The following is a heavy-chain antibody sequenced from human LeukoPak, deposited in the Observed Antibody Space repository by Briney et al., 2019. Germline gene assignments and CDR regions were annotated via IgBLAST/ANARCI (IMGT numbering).Heavy chain of an antibody. CDR3: ARARRDSWIQLWLLFFDY. J-gene: IGHJ4*02. D-gene: IGHD5-18*01. V-gene: IGHV1-18*01. CDR1: GYTFTSYG. CDR2: ISAYNGNT. Sequence: GASVKVSCKASGYTFTSYGISWVRQAPGQGLEWMGWISAYNGNTNYAQKLQGRVTMTTDTSTSTAYMELRSLRSDDTAVYYCARARRDSWIQLWLLFFDYWGQGTLVTVSS.